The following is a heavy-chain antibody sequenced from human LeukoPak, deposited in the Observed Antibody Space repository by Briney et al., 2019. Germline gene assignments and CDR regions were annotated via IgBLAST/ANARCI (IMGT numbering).Heavy chain of an antibody. Sequence: SETLSLTCTVSGGSISSYYWSWIRQPPGKGLEWIAYIYYSGSTNYNPSLKSGVTLSVDTSKNQFSLKLTSVTAAETGVYYCARDIRAGANSDHVDNTGQGNLGTVSS. D-gene: IGHD4/OR15-4a*01. CDR1: GGSISSYY. V-gene: IGHV4-59*01. CDR3: ARDIRAGANSDHVDN. CDR2: IYYSGST. J-gene: IGHJ4*02.